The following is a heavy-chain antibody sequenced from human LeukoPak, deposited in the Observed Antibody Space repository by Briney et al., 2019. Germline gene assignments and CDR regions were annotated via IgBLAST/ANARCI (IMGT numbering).Heavy chain of an antibody. CDR1: GASISSYY. CDR2: IFHSGST. V-gene: IGHV4-59*01. D-gene: IGHD3-16*01. CDR3: AREVATGGVDY. Sequence: PSETLSLTCTVSGASISSYYWSWIRQPPGKGLEWIGYIFHSGSTNYNPSLESRVTISVDTSKNQLSLKLSSVTAADTAVYYCAREVATGGVDYWGQGTLVTVSS. J-gene: IGHJ4*02.